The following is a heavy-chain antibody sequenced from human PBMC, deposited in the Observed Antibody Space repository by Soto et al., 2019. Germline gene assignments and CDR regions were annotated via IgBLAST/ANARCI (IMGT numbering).Heavy chain of an antibody. D-gene: IGHD3-10*01. CDR3: GRVTMVRGVPYFDY. V-gene: IGHV4-31*03. Sequence: SETLSLTCTVSGGSISSGGYYWSWIRQHPGKGLEWIGYIYYSGSTYYNPSLKSRVTISVDTSKNQFSLKLSSVTAADTAVYYCGRVTMVRGVPYFDYWGQGTLVTVSS. CDR2: IYYSGST. J-gene: IGHJ4*02. CDR1: GGSISSGGYY.